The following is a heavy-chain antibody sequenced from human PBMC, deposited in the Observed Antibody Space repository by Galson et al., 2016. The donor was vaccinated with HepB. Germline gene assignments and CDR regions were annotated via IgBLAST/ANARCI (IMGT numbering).Heavy chain of an antibody. CDR1: GESISRDTHF. J-gene: IGHJ4*02. CDR3: GRPGSVSGWFYFDS. CDR2: MSYSGSS. D-gene: IGHD6-19*01. V-gene: IGHV4-39*02. Sequence: SETLSLTCTVSGESISRDTHFWAWIRQPPGKGLEWIGSMSYSGSSYFNPSLKNRVTISVDTSKDHFSLKLSSVTAADTAVYYCGRPGSVSGWFYFDSWGQGTLVTVSS.